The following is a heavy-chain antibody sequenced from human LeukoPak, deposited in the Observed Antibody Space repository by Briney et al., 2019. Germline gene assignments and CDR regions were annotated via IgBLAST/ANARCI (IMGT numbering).Heavy chain of an antibody. Sequence: PGGSLRVSCAASGFSFSSYAMSWVRQAPGKGLEWVSIISSAGTTYYADSVKGRFTISRDNSKNTVYLQVNSLRDEDTAVYYCAKEPEAANKEYFYYWGQGTKVNVSP. V-gene: IGHV3-66*01. D-gene: IGHD1-14*01. CDR2: ISSAGTT. J-gene: IGHJ4*01. CDR1: GFSFSSYA. CDR3: AKEPEAANKEYFYY.